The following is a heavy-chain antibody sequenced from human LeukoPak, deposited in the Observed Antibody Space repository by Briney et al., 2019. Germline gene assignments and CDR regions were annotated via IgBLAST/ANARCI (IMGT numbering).Heavy chain of an antibody. CDR1: GFTFSRYS. Sequence: GGSLRLSCVASGFTFSRYSMNWVRQAPGKGLEWVSSISSSSSYIYYADSVKGRFTFSRDNAKNSLYLQMNSLRAEDTAVYYCARDGEVGVGRPFDPSGQGTLVTVSS. J-gene: IGHJ5*02. CDR2: ISSSSSYI. CDR3: ARDGEVGVGRPFDP. D-gene: IGHD1-26*01. V-gene: IGHV3-21*01.